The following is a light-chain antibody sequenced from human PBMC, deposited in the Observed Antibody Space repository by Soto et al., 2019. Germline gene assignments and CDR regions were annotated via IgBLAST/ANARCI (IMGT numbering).Light chain of an antibody. CDR1: QSVSRSY. J-gene: IGKJ5*01. CDR3: QQYNNWPQP. CDR2: DAS. V-gene: IGKV3-15*01. Sequence: EIVLAQSPATLSLSPVDRATLSCGASQSVSRSYLAWYQQKPGLAPRLIIYDASTRATGIPARFSGSGSGTEFTLTISSLQSEDFAVYYCQQYNNWPQPFGQGTRLE.